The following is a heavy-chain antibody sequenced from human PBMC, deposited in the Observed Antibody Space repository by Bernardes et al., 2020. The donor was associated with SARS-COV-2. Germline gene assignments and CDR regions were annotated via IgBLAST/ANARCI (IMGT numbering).Heavy chain of an antibody. CDR1: GFSFDDHA. V-gene: IGHV3-49*04. J-gene: IGHJ5*02. CDR3: TRHTELRGDFSDL. CDR2: IRSKTYGEIR. Sequence: GGSLRLSCLASGFSFDDHAMSWVRQAPGKGLEWVGFIRSKTYGEIRHYGASVKGRFSISRDDFRSIAYLQMNSLKVEDTAIYYCTRHTELRGDFSDLWGQGTLVTVSS. D-gene: IGHD1-7*01.